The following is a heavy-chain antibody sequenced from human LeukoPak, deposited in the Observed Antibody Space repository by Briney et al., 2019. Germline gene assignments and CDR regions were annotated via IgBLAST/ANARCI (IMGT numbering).Heavy chain of an antibody. J-gene: IGHJ5*02. CDR2: IIPIFGTA. CDR3: ARVGICSSTSCPIGSWFDP. D-gene: IGHD2-2*01. V-gene: IGHV1-69*13. Sequence: SVKVSCKASGGTFSSYTISWVRQAPGQGLEWMGGIIPIFGTANYAQKFQGRVTITADESTSTAYMELSSLRSEDTAVYYCARVGICSSTSCPIGSWFDPWGQGTLVTVSS. CDR1: GGTFSSYT.